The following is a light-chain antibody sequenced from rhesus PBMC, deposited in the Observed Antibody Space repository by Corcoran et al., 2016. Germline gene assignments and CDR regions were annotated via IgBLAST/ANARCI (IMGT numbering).Light chain of an antibody. V-gene: IGLV2S7*01. CDR3: CSYRPSSTFV. CDR1: FSAVGRFNY. J-gene: IGLJ6*01. Sequence: QYAPTQPPSVSGSPGQSVTISCAGNFSAVGRFNYVSWYQQHPGEAPTLMIYEVTKRPSGVSARFSGSKSGNTASLTISGLQDEDVADYHCCSYRPSSTFVFGSGTKLTVL. CDR2: EVT.